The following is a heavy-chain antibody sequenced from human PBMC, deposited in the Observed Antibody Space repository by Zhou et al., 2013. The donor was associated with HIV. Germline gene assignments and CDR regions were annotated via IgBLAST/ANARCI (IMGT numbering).Heavy chain of an antibody. CDR1: GGNFRSFP. CDR2: IIPLSGIT. Sequence: QVQLVQSGAEVKKPGSSVKVSCKASGGNFRSFPLSWVRQAPGQGFEWMGGIIPLSGITNYAQKFQGRVTIIADESMSTVYMELSNLKSQDTAVYYCASPPSDYPNWYFDLWGRGTLVTISS. J-gene: IGHJ2*01. V-gene: IGHV1-69*12. D-gene: IGHD4-17*01. CDR3: ASPPSDYPNWYFDL.